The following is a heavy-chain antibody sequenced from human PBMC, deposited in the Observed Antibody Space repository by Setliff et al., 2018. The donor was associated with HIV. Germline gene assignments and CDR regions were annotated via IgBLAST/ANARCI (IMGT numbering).Heavy chain of an antibody. CDR2: IYYSGSN. CDR1: GGSIGSSSYY. CDR3: ARHVECMVRGVLTHYYNYYMDV. Sequence: PSETLSLTCTVSGGSIGSSSYYWGWIRQPPGKGLEWIGNIYYSGSNFYNPSLKSRVTISVDTSKNQFSLRLSSVTAADTAVYYCARHVECMVRGVLTHYYNYYMDVWGKGTTVTVSS. D-gene: IGHD3-10*01. J-gene: IGHJ6*03. V-gene: IGHV4-39*01.